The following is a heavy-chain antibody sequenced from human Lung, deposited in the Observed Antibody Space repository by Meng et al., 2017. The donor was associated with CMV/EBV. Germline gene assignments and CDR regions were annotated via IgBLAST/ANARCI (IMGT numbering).Heavy chain of an antibody. Sequence: GESXKISXAASGFTFSNFGMHWVRQAPGRGLEWVALLWYDGSNTNYADSVKGRFTISRDNSKNTLYLQMNSLRAEDTAVYYCAKGHWGCSSTSCYLDAFDIWGQGTXVTVSS. CDR1: GFTFSNFG. V-gene: IGHV3-33*06. D-gene: IGHD2-2*01. CDR2: LWYDGSNT. J-gene: IGHJ3*02. CDR3: AKGHWGCSSTSCYLDAFDI.